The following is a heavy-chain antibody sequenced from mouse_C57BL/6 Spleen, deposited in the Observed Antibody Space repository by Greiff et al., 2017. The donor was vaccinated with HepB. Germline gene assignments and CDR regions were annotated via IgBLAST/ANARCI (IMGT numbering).Heavy chain of an antibody. CDR1: GYTFTDYY. CDR2: IYPGSGNT. J-gene: IGHJ3*01. Sequence: VQLQQSGAELVRPGASVKLSCKASGYTFTDYYINWVKQRPGQGLEWIARIYPGSGNTYYNEKFKGKATLTAEKSSSTAYMQLSSLTSEDSAVYFCASDYYYPFAYWGQRTLVTVSA. D-gene: IGHD1-1*01. V-gene: IGHV1-76*01. CDR3: ASDYYYPFAY.